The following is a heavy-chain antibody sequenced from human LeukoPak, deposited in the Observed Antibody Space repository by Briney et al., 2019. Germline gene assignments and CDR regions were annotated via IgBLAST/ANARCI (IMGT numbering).Heavy chain of an antibody. CDR2: IYTSGST. CDR3: ARERWEVEYFDY. V-gene: IGHV4-4*07. CDR1: GGSISSYY. J-gene: IGHJ4*02. Sequence: SETLSLTCTVSGGSISSYYWSWIRQPAGKGLEWIGRIYTSGSTNYNPSLKSRVTMSVDTSKNQFSLKPSSVTAADTAVYYCARERWEVEYFDYWGQGTLVTVSS. D-gene: IGHD5-24*01.